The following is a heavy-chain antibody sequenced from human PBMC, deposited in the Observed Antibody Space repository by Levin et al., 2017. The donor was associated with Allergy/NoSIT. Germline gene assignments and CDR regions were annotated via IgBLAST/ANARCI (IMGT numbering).Heavy chain of an antibody. CDR1: GFTFGDYA. V-gene: IGHV3-9*01. CDR2: INWNRDKI. Sequence: SLKISCAASGFTFGDYAMHWVRQAPGKGLEWVSGINWNRDKIGYADSVRARFTISRDNAKNSLYLQMNSLGPEATALYYCAKGLNWGSPNTFDYWGQGTLVTVSS. CDR3: AKGLNWGSPNTFDY. J-gene: IGHJ4*02. D-gene: IGHD7-27*01.